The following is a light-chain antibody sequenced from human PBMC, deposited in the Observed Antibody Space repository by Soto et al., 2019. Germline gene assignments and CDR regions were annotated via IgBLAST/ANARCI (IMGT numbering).Light chain of an antibody. CDR2: DAS. CDR1: QTISSNN. Sequence: VVLTQSPGTLSLSPGERGALSCRASQTISSNNLAWYQQRPGQAPTLLIYDASSRATGIPDRFNGSGSRTDFTLTISRLEPEDFAVYYCQHYGASPGAFGPGTKVDIK. CDR3: QHYGASPGA. J-gene: IGKJ3*01. V-gene: IGKV3-20*01.